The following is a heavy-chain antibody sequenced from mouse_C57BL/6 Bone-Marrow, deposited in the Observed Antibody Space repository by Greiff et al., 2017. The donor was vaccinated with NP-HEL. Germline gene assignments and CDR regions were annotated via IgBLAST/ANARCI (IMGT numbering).Heavy chain of an antibody. CDR3: ARHLGVFYYYAMDY. V-gene: IGHV5-6*01. D-gene: IGHD3-3*01. CDR1: GFTFSSYG. Sequence: EVQLVESGGDLVKPGGSLKLSCAASGFTFSSYGMSWVRQTPDKRLEWVATISSGGSYTYYPDSVKGRFTISRDNAKNTLYLQMSSLKSEDTAMYYCARHLGVFYYYAMDYWGQGTSVTVSS. J-gene: IGHJ4*01. CDR2: ISSGGSYT.